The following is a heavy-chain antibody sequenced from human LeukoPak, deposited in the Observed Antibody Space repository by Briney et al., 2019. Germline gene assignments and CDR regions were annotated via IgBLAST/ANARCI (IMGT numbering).Heavy chain of an antibody. J-gene: IGHJ4*02. CDR2: IYYSGST. D-gene: IGHD5-18*01. CDR3: AALSEARGYSYGIFDY. CDR1: GGSISIYY. V-gene: IGHV4-59*01. Sequence: SETLSLTCTVSGGSISIYYWSWIRQPPGKGLEWIGYIYYSGSTNYNPSLKSRVTISVDTSKNQFSLKLSSVTAADTAVYYCAALSEARGYSYGIFDYWGQGTLVTVSS.